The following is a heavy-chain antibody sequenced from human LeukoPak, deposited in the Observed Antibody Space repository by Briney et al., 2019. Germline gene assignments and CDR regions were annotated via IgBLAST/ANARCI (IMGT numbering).Heavy chain of an antibody. J-gene: IGHJ3*02. CDR2: IYYSGST. CDR1: GGSISSYY. V-gene: IGHV4-59*01. Sequence: SETLSLTCAVYGGSISSYYWSWIRQPPGKGLEWIGYIYYSGSTNYNPSLKSRVTISVDTSKNQFSLKLSSVTAADTAVYYCARAGAHDAFDIWGQGTMVTVSS. CDR3: ARAGAHDAFDI.